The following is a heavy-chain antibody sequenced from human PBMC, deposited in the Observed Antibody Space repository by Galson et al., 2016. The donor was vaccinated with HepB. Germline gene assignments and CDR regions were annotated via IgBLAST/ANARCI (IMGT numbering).Heavy chain of an antibody. CDR3: ARRDNGDYGTLDD. J-gene: IGHJ4*02. Sequence: PALVKPTQTLTLTCTFSGFSLSTSGVGVGWIRQPPGKALEWLALIYWDDDKRYSSSLKSRLTITKDTSKNQVVLRRTNMDPVYTATYYRARRDNGDYGTLDDWGQGTLVTVSS. V-gene: IGHV2-5*02. CDR1: GFSLSTSGVG. CDR2: IYWDDDK. D-gene: IGHD4-17*01.